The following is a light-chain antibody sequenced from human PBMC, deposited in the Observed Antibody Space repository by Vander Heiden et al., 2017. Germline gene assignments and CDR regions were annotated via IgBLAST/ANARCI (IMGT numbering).Light chain of an antibody. Sequence: DIQLTQSPSSMSASVGDRVTITCRASQGISNYLAWYQQKPGKVPKLLIYAASTLQSGVPSRFSGSGSGTDFTLTISSLQPEDVATDYCQKYNSAPFTCGPGTKVDIK. V-gene: IGKV1-27*01. CDR3: QKYNSAPFT. CDR2: AAS. CDR1: QGISNY. J-gene: IGKJ3*01.